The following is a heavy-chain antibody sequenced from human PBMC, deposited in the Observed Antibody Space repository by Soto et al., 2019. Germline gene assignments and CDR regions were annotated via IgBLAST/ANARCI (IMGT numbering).Heavy chain of an antibody. CDR1: GYTFTSYA. Sequence: ASVKVSCKASGYTFTSYAMHWVRQAPGQRLEWMGWINAGNGNTKYSQKFQGRVTITRDTSASTAYMELSSLRSEDTAVYYCARPKPYTYGSFDYWGQGTMVTVPS. CDR3: ARPKPYTYGSFDY. D-gene: IGHD5-18*01. V-gene: IGHV1-3*01. CDR2: INAGNGNT. J-gene: IGHJ4*02.